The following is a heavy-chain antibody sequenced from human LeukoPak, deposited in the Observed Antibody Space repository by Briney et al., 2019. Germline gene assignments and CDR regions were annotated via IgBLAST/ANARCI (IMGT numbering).Heavy chain of an antibody. CDR3: AKDPTTGSLAEFFQH. Sequence: PGGSLRLSCVASGFTVSSKYMSWVRQAPGKGLEWVAVIYTGDTTYYADSVKGRFTISRDNSKNTLYLQMNSLRAEDTAVYYCAKDPTTGSLAEFFQHWGQGTLVTVSS. CDR1: GFTVSSKY. CDR2: IYTGDTT. D-gene: IGHD3-10*01. V-gene: IGHV3-66*02. J-gene: IGHJ1*01.